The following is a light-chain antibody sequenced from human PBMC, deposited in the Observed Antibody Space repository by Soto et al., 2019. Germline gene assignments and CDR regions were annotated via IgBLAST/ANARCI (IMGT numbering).Light chain of an antibody. CDR1: SSEVGAYKY. CDR3: TSYVGNDIWV. Sequence: QSALTQPPSASGSPVQSVTISCTGTSSEVGAYKYVSWYQQYPGKAPKLMIYEVTKRPSGVPDRFSGSKSGNTASLTVSGLQAEDEADYYCTSYVGNDIWVFGGGTKVTVL. CDR2: EVT. V-gene: IGLV2-8*01. J-gene: IGLJ3*02.